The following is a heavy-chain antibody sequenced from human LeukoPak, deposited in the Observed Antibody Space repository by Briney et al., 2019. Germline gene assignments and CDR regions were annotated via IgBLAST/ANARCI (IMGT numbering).Heavy chain of an antibody. J-gene: IGHJ6*03. CDR2: IYYSWST. Sequence: SETLSHTCSVSGGSISSYYWSWIRQPPGKGLEWIGYIYYSWSTNYNPSLKSRLTISVDPSKNQFSLKLSSVTAADTAVYYCARSGAARHYYYYYMDVWGKGTTVTVSS. D-gene: IGHD6-6*01. CDR3: ARSGAARHYYYYYMDV. V-gene: IGHV4-59*01. CDR1: GGSISSYY.